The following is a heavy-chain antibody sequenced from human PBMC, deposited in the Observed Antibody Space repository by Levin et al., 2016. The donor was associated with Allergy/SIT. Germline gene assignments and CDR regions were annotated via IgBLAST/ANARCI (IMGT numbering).Heavy chain of an antibody. V-gene: IGHV1-2*02. Sequence: ASVKVSCKASGYTFTSYGISWVRQAPGQGLEWMGWINPNSGGTNYAQKFQGRVTMTRDTSISTAYMELSRLRSDDTAVYYCARDGVGVEWFGDSYFDYWGQGTLVTVSS. CDR2: INPNSGGT. CDR3: ARDGVGVEWFGDSYFDY. CDR1: GYTFTSYG. D-gene: IGHD3-10*01. J-gene: IGHJ4*02.